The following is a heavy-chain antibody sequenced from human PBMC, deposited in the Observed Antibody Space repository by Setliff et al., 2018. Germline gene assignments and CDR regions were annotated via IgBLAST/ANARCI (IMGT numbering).Heavy chain of an antibody. J-gene: IGHJ4*02. Sequence: GGSLRLSCAASGITFRTYSLNWVRQAPGRGLEWISFISSDSRTTYYADSVKGRFTISRDNAKNSLYLQMNSLRAEDTAVYYCARDLPDYYDSSGPRLDYWGQGTLVTVSS. D-gene: IGHD3-22*01. CDR2: ISSDSRTT. CDR1: GITFRTYS. V-gene: IGHV3-48*04. CDR3: ARDLPDYYDSSGPRLDY.